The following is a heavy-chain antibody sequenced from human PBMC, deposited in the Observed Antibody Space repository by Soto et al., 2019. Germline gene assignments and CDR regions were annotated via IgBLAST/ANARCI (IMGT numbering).Heavy chain of an antibody. Sequence: WETLSLTCTVSGGSISSSSYYWGWIGQPPGKGLEWIGSIYYSGSTYYNPSLKSRVTISVDTSKNQFSLKLSSVTAADTAVYYCARNTGGRPLAGPFGNLDYWGQGTLVTVSS. CDR2: IYYSGST. CDR1: GGSISSSSYY. D-gene: IGHD6-13*01. CDR3: ARNTGGRPLAGPFGNLDY. J-gene: IGHJ4*02. V-gene: IGHV4-39*01.